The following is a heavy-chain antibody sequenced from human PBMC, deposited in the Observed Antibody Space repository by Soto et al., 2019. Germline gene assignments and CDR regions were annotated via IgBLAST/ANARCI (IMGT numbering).Heavy chain of an antibody. J-gene: IGHJ4*02. CDR1: GFSLTTDTVG. Sequence: QITFKESGPTLVKPTQTLTLICTFSGFSLTTDTVGVGWFRQPPGEALEWLAVIYWDDSKTYRPSLESRLTITKDTSKNQVALTMTNMDSLDTATYYCAHAYGGRSLYWGQGTLVTVSS. CDR3: AHAYGGRSLY. V-gene: IGHV2-5*02. CDR2: IYWDDSK. D-gene: IGHD1-26*01.